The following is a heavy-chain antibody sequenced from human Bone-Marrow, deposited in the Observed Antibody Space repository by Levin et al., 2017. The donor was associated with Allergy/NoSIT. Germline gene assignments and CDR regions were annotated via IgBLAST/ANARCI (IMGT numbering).Heavy chain of an antibody. V-gene: IGHV3-30-3*01. CDR1: GFTFSGYA. CDR3: ARDLTTVNTWVGGSYGMDV. D-gene: IGHD4-11*01. Sequence: GESLKISCAASGFTFSGYAMHWVRQAPGKGLEWVAVISYAGSNIYYADSVKGRFTISRDNSKNTLYLQMNSLRAEDTALYYCARDLTTVNTWVGGSYGMDVWGQGTTVTVSS. CDR2: ISYAGSNI. J-gene: IGHJ6*02.